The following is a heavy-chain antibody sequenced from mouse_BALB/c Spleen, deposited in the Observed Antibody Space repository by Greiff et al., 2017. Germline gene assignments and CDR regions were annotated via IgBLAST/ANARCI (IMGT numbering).Heavy chain of an antibody. CDR2: IDPSDSET. CDR1: GYTFTSYW. V-gene: IGHV1-69*02. CDR3: ARYFDY. Sequence: QVQLQQPGAELVKPGAPVKLSCKASGYTFTSYWMNWVKQRPGRGLEWIGRIDPSDSETHYNQKFKDKATLTVDKSSSTAYIQLSSLTSEDSAVYYCARYFDYWGQGTTLTVSS. J-gene: IGHJ2*01.